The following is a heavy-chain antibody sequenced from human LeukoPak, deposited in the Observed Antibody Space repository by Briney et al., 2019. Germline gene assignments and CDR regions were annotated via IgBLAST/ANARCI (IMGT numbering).Heavy chain of an antibody. CDR3: ARAYYDILTGYYRWFDP. J-gene: IGHJ5*02. Sequence: SQTLSLTCAVSGGSISSGDYSWSWIRQPPGKGLEWIGYIYHSGSTYYNPSLKSRVTISVDRSKNQFSLKLSSVTAADTAVYYCARAYYDILTGYYRWFDPWGQGTLVTVSS. CDR2: IYHSGST. CDR1: GGSISSGDYS. V-gene: IGHV4-30-2*01. D-gene: IGHD3-9*01.